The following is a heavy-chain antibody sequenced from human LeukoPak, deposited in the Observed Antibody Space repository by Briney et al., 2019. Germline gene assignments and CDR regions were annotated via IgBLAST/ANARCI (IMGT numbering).Heavy chain of an antibody. V-gene: IGHV3-23*01. CDR3: ARAMMVVTNLWGVYDY. D-gene: IGHD3-22*01. Sequence: GRSLRLSCAASGFTFSSYAMHWVRQAPGKGLEWVSGISAGGGTTYDTDSVKGRFTFSRDNSKNTLYLQMNSLRAEDTAVYFCARAMMVVTNLWGVYDYWGQGTLVTVSS. CDR2: ISAGGGTT. CDR1: GFTFSSYA. J-gene: IGHJ4*02.